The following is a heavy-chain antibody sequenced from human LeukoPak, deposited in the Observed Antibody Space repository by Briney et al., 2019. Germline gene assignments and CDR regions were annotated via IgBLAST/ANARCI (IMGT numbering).Heavy chain of an antibody. CDR3: ARLVAVAGTYYFDY. Sequence: GGSLRLSCAASGFTFSSYSMNWVRQAPGKGLEWVPSISSSSSYIYYADSVKGRFTISRDNAKNSLYLQMNSLRAEDTAVYYCARLVAVAGTYYFDYWGQGTLVTVSS. D-gene: IGHD6-19*01. CDR2: ISSSSSYI. V-gene: IGHV3-21*01. CDR1: GFTFSSYS. J-gene: IGHJ4*02.